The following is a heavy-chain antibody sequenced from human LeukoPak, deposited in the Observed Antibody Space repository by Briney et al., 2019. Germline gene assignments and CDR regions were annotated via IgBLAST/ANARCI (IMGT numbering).Heavy chain of an antibody. Sequence: ASVKVSCKASGGTFSSYAISWVRQAPGQGLEWMGGIIPIFGTANYAQKFQGRVTITADESTSTAYMELSSLRSEDTAVYYCARDANSLTTYFTWGQGTLVTVSS. CDR1: GGTFSSYA. CDR3: ARDANSLTTYFT. J-gene: IGHJ5*02. V-gene: IGHV1-69*13. D-gene: IGHD4-17*01. CDR2: IIPIFGTA.